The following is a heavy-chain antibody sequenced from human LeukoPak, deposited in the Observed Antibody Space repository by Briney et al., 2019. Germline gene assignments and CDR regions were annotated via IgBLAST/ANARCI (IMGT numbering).Heavy chain of an antibody. CDR1: GFTFSSYA. CDR2: ISYDGSNK. J-gene: IGHJ4*02. D-gene: IGHD1-26*01. CDR3: ARESGRRISKDYLDY. V-gene: IGHV3-30-3*01. Sequence: GGSLRLSCAASGFTFSSYAMHWVRQAPGKGLDWVALISYDGSNKYYADSVKGRFTMSRDSSKNTLYLQMNSLRAEDTAVYYCARESGRRISKDYLDYWGQGTLVTVSS.